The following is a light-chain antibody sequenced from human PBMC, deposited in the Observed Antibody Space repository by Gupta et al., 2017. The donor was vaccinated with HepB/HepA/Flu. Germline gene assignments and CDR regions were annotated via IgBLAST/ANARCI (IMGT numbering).Light chain of an antibody. CDR3: QVWDRSSDHVV. CDR2: YDR. CDR1: NIGSKS. V-gene: IGLV3-21*04. J-gene: IGLJ2*01. Sequence: SSVLTQPPSVSVAPGKTARITFGGNNIGSKSVHWYPQKPGQAPVLVIYYDRDRPSGIPERFSGSNYGNTATLTTSRVEAGDEADYYCQVWDRSSDHVVFGGGTKRTVL.